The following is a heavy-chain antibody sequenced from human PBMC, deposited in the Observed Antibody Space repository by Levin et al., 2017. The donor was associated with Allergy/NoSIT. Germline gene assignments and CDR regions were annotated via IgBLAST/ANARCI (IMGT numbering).Heavy chain of an antibody. V-gene: IGHV2-26*01. CDR2: IFSNDEK. CDR1: GFSLSNARMG. D-gene: IGHD3-3*01. CDR3: ARFDSHYDFWSGSWVQYGMDV. Sequence: SGPTLVKPTETLTLTCTVSGFSLSNARMGVSWIRQPPGKALEWLAHIFSNDEKSYSTSLKSRLTISKDTSKSQVVLTMTNMDPVDTATYYCARFDSHYDFWSGSWVQYGMDVWGQGTTVTVSS. J-gene: IGHJ6*02.